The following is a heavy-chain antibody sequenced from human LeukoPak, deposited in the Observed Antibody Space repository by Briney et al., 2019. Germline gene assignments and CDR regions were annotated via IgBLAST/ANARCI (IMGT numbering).Heavy chain of an antibody. V-gene: IGHV3-21*01. Sequence: GGSLRLSCVASGFIFSDYSMDWVRQAPGKGLEWVSSISSSSAYIFYSDSVKGRFTISRDNAKNSLYLQMNSLRAEDTAVYYCARAKFVFGELEYYYYYMDVWGKGTTVTISS. J-gene: IGHJ6*03. CDR1: GFIFSDYS. CDR2: ISSSSAYI. D-gene: IGHD3-10*02. CDR3: ARAKFVFGELEYYYYYMDV.